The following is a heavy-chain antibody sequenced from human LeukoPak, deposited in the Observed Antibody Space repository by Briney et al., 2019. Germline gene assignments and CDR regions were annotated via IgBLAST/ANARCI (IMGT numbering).Heavy chain of an antibody. CDR1: GGSFSGYY. Sequence: SETLSLTCAVYGGSFSGYYWSWIRQPPGKGLEWIGEINHSGSTNYNPSLKSRVTISVDTSKNQFSLKLSSVTAADTAVYYCASDQRVAVAGTYIYYNYIDVWGNGTTVTISS. J-gene: IGHJ6*03. CDR3: ASDQRVAVAGTYIYYNYIDV. V-gene: IGHV4-34*01. CDR2: INHSGST. D-gene: IGHD6-19*01.